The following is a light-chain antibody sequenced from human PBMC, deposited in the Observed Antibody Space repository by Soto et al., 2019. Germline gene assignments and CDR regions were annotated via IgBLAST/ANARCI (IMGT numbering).Light chain of an antibody. J-gene: IGLJ1*01. CDR1: SSDVGGYNY. CDR2: DVS. Sequence: QYALTQPASVSGSPGQSITISCTGTSSDVGGYNYVSWYQQHPGKAPKLMIYDVSNRPSGVSNRFSGSKSGNTASLTISGLQAEDEAEYHCSSYTRSSTLLYVFGTGTKLTVL. CDR3: SSYTRSSTLLYV. V-gene: IGLV2-14*01.